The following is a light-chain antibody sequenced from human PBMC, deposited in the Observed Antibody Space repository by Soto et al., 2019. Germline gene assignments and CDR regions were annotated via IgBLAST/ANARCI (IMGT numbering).Light chain of an antibody. V-gene: IGKV3D-15*01. CDR2: DAS. J-gene: IGKJ1*01. CDR1: QSVSSY. CDR3: QQYSTFPRT. Sequence: EIVLTQSPATLSVSPGERATLSCRASQSVSSYLAWYQQKPGQAPRLLIYDASTLESGVPSRFSGSGSGTEFTLTITNLQPDDFATFYCQQYSTFPRTFGQGTKGDIK.